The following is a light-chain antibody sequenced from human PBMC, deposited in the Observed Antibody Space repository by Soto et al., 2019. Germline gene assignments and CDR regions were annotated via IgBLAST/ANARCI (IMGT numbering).Light chain of an antibody. CDR3: QQRGET. J-gene: IGKJ5*01. CDR2: DAS. CDR1: QGISTY. V-gene: IGKV3-11*02. Sequence: LPQSPATLSLAPGERATLSCTASQGISTYIAWYQQKPGHPPRLLMFDASRRAAGIPPRFSGGGFGREFTLTISSLEPEDFAIYYCQQRGETFGPGTRLEI.